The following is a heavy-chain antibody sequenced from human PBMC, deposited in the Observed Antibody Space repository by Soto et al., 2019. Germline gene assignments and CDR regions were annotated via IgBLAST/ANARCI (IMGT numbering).Heavy chain of an antibody. CDR3: AKDRSSSLDPMDV. J-gene: IGHJ6*02. V-gene: IGHV3-33*06. CDR1: GFSFSRYG. CDR2: IWYDGTDK. Sequence: LRLSCAASGFSFSRYGMHVGRQAPDKGLELVAVIWYDGTDKYYADSVKGRFTISRDNSKNRLYLQVNSLRADDPAVYYCAKDRSSSLDPMDVCRQGTTVT. D-gene: IGHD6-13*01.